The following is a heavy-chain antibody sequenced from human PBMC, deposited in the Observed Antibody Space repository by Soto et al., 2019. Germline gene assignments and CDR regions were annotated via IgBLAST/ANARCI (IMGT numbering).Heavy chain of an antibody. D-gene: IGHD3-3*01. CDR3: ASGINYDFWSGYSNSDY. Sequence: ASVKVSCKASGYTFTSYAMHWVRQAPGQRLEWMGWINAGNGNTEYSQKFQGRVTITRDTSASTAYMELSSLRSEDTAVYYCASGINYDFWSGYSNSDYWGQGTLVTVSS. V-gene: IGHV1-3*01. CDR1: GYTFTSYA. J-gene: IGHJ4*02. CDR2: INAGNGNT.